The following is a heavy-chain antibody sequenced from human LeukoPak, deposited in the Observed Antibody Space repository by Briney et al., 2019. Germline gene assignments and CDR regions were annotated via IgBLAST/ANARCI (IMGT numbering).Heavy chain of an antibody. V-gene: IGHV4-31*03. CDR2: IYYSGST. D-gene: IGHD5-12*01. CDR1: GGSISSGGYY. Sequence: PSQTLSLTCTVSGGSISSGGYYWTWIRQHPGKGLEWIGYIYYSGSTNYNPSLESRVTISVDTSKNRFSLKLSSVTAADTAVYYCARFEGVATFDYWGQGTLVTVSS. J-gene: IGHJ4*02. CDR3: ARFEGVATFDY.